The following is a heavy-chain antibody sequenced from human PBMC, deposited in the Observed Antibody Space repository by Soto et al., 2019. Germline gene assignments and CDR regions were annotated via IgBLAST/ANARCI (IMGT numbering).Heavy chain of an antibody. CDR2: IIPILGTA. Sequence: SVKVACKANGCTFSFYYIQWVRQAPGQGLEWMGRIIPILGTATYAQKFQGSVTITADKSTSLAYLHLISLRSDDTAVYFCATECRGASCYRCFGCRLDPWGQGALVTVSS. J-gene: IGHJ5*02. CDR1: GCTFSFYY. D-gene: IGHD2-15*01. CDR3: ATECRGASCYRCFGCRLDP. V-gene: IGHV1-69*08.